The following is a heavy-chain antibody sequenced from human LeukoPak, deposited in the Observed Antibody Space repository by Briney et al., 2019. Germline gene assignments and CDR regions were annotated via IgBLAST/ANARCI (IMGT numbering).Heavy chain of an antibody. CDR2: IYYTGSA. J-gene: IGHJ4*02. Sequence: SETLSLTCTVSGGSISSSNHYWVWIRQPPGKGLEWIGAIYYTGSAYFNPSLKSRVTISVDTSKDQFSVRLSSVTAADTSVYYCARFVRHCGFADCLDYWGQGTLVTVSS. CDR3: ARFVRHCGFADCLDY. CDR1: GGSISSSNHY. D-gene: IGHD2-21*01. V-gene: IGHV4-39*01.